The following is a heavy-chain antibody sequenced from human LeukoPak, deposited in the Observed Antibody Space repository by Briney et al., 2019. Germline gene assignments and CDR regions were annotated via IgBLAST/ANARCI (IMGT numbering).Heavy chain of an antibody. Sequence: PSETLSLTCTVSDGSISSSSYYWGWIRQPPGKGLEWIGSIYYSGSTKYNPSLKSRVTISVATSKNQFFLKLSSVTAADTAVYYCAREGSGSYYLDYWGQGTLVSVSS. J-gene: IGHJ4*02. CDR2: IYYSGST. CDR1: DGSISSSSYY. V-gene: IGHV4-39*07. D-gene: IGHD3-10*01. CDR3: AREGSGSYYLDY.